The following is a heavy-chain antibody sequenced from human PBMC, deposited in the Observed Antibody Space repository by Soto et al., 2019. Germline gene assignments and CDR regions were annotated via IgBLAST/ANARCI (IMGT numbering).Heavy chain of an antibody. V-gene: IGHV3-23*01. CDR1: GFTFSSYS. CDR2: FRTGGDDGTT. D-gene: IGHD3-10*01. CDR3: AQKVNSGPGSQYFDY. J-gene: IGHJ4*02. Sequence: EVQLLESGGGLVQPGGSLRLSCAASGFTFSSYSMSWVRQAPGKGLEWVSGFRTGGDDGTTYYADSVKGRFTISRDNSKNTLFLQMNSLRAEETAIYYCAQKVNSGPGSQYFDYWGQGTLVTVSS.